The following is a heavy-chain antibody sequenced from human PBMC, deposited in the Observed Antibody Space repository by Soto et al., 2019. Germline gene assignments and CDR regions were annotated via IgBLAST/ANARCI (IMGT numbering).Heavy chain of an antibody. V-gene: IGHV3-23*01. CDR3: AKDRFRRDGYINRFDY. D-gene: IGHD5-12*01. CDR2: ISGSGGST. J-gene: IGHJ4*02. Sequence: GGSLRLFCAASGFTFSSYAMSWVRQAPGKGLEWVSAISGSGGSTYYADSVKGRFTISRDNSKNTLYLQMNSLRAEDTAVYYCAKDRFRRDGYINRFDYWGQGTLVTVSS. CDR1: GFTFSSYA.